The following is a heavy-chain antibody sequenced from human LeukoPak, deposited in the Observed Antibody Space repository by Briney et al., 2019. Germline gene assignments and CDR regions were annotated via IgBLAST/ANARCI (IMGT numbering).Heavy chain of an antibody. CDR3: AKDRLSSGPYYFDY. D-gene: IGHD3-22*01. Sequence: PGESLRLSCAASGITFSNYGMHWVRQAPGKGLEWVAVIPYDGSNKFYPDSVKGRFTISRDNSKNTLYLQMNSLRAEDTAVYYCAKDRLSSGPYYFDYWGQGTLVTVSS. CDR2: IPYDGSNK. CDR1: GITFSNYG. V-gene: IGHV3-30*18. J-gene: IGHJ4*02.